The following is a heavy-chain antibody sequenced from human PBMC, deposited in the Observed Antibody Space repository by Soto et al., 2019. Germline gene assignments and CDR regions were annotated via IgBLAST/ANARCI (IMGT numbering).Heavy chain of an antibody. J-gene: IGHJ4*02. CDR2: ISYDGSNK. CDR1: GFTFSSYA. D-gene: IGHD3-3*01. V-gene: IGHV3-30-3*01. Sequence: QVQLVESGGGVVQPGRSLRLSCAASGFTFSSYAMHWVRQAPGKGLEWVAVISYDGSNKYYADSVKGRFTISRDNSKNTLYLQMNSLRAEDTAVYYCAREETYYDFWSGYYPYFDYWGQGTLVTVSS. CDR3: AREETYYDFWSGYYPYFDY.